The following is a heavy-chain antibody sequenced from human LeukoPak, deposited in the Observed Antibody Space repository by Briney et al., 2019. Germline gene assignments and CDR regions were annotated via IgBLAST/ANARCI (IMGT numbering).Heavy chain of an antibody. CDR2: IKEDGSEK. D-gene: IGHD3-22*01. CDR3: ARDGSSDSSGYSKSRY. J-gene: IGHJ4*02. CDR1: GFIFSNYW. Sequence: GGSLRLSCAASGFIFSNYWMSWDRQAPGKGLEWVANIKEDGSEKYYVDSVKGRFTISRDNAKNSMYLQMNSLRAEDTAVYYCARDGSSDSSGYSKSRYWGRGTLVTVSS. V-gene: IGHV3-7*01.